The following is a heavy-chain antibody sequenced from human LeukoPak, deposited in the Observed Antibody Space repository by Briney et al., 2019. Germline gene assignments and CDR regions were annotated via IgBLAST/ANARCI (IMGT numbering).Heavy chain of an antibody. J-gene: IGHJ3*02. CDR1: GFTFSSYS. Sequence: GGSLRLSCAASGFTFSSYSMNWVRQAPGKGLEWVSSISSSSSYIYYADSVKGRFTISRDNAKNSLYLQMNSLRAEDTAVYYCARGDYDYGDYGDAFDIWGQGTMVTVSS. D-gene: IGHD4-17*01. CDR3: ARGDYDYGDYGDAFDI. V-gene: IGHV3-21*01. CDR2: ISSSSSYI.